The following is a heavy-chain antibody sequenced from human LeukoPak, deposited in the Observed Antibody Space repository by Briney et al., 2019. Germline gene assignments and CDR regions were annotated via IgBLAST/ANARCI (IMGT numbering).Heavy chain of an antibody. J-gene: IGHJ4*02. CDR1: GYTFTVYY. CDR2: IDPNSGGT. CDR3: ARIPQRYSGSYYAY. D-gene: IGHD1-26*01. V-gene: IGHV1-2*02. Sequence: GASVKVSCKTSGYTFTVYYIHWVRQAPGQGLEWMGWIDPNSGGTNYAQKFQGRVTMTRDTSISTAYMELSRLRSDDTAVYYCARIPQRYSGSYYAYWGQGTLVTVSS.